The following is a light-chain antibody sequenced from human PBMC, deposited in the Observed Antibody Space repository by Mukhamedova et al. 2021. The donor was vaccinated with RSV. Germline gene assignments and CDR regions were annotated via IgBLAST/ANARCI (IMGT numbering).Light chain of an antibody. CDR3: QQYNLLYT. V-gene: IGKV1-5*03. Sequence: WYQRRVHGKAPKLLIYKASILESGVPSRFSGSGSGTEFTLTIGSLQPADFATYYCQQYNLLYTFGQGTKLEIK. CDR2: KAS. J-gene: IGKJ2*01.